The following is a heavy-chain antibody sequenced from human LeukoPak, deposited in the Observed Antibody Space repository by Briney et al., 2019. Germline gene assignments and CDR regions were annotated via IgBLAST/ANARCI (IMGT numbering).Heavy chain of an antibody. CDR3: AGGSWYYDFWSGYFPPSFDY. D-gene: IGHD3-3*01. J-gene: IGHJ4*02. CDR1: GGSFSGYY. Sequence: PSETLSLTCAVYGGSFSGYYWSWIRQPPGKGLEWIGEINHSGSTNYNPSLKSRVTISVDTSKNQFPLKLSSVTAADTAVYYCAGGSWYYDFWSGYFPPSFDYWGQGTLVTVSS. V-gene: IGHV4-34*01. CDR2: INHSGST.